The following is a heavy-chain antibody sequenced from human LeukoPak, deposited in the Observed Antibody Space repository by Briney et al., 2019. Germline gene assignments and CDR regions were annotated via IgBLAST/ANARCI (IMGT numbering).Heavy chain of an antibody. V-gene: IGHV3-49*04. CDR2: IRSEIYGGTP. J-gene: IGHJ4*02. CDR3: TRDQTPYY. CDR1: GFTFGDYA. Sequence: GGSLRLSCSTPGFTFGDYAMTWVRQAPGKGLEWVGFIRSEIYGGTPEYAASVKGRFTISRDDSKGIAYLQMNSLKTEDTAVYYCTRDQTPYYWGQGTLVTVSS.